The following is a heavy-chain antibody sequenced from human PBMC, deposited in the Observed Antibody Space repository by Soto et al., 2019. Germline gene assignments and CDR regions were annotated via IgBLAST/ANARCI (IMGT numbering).Heavy chain of an antibody. Sequence: GGSLRLSCAASGFTFSSYAMSWVRQAPGKGLEWVSAISGSGGSTYYADSVKGRFTISRDNAKNSLYLQMNSLRAEDTAVYYCARGPRDAFDIWGQGTMVTVSS. CDR2: ISGSGGST. J-gene: IGHJ3*02. CDR3: ARGPRDAFDI. CDR1: GFTFSSYA. V-gene: IGHV3-23*01.